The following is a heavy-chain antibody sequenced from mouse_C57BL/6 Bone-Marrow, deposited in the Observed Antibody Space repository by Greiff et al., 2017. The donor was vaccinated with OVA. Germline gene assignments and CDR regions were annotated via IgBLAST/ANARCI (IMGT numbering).Heavy chain of an antibody. CDR2: ISYDGSN. V-gene: IGHV3-6*01. CDR3: AREGDSDY. J-gene: IGHJ2*01. Sequence: DVHLVESGPGLVKPSQSLSLTCSVTGYSITSGYYWNWIRQFPGNKLEWMGYISYDGSNNYNPSLKNRISITRDTSKNQFFLKLNSVTTEDTATYYCAREGDSDYWGQGTTLTVSS. CDR1: GYSITSGYY.